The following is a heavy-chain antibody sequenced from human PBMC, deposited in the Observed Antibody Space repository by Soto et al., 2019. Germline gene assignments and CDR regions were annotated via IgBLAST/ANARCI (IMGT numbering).Heavy chain of an antibody. J-gene: IGHJ4*02. CDR1: GGSINSVSNY. CDR3: ARHPAFGVKRFDY. V-gene: IGHV4-39*01. Sequence: PSETLSLTCTVSGGSINSVSNYWGWIRQPPGKGLEWIGSMYYSGSAFYNPSLKSRVTISVDTSKNQFSLILSSVTAADTAVYYCARHPAFGVKRFDYWGQGTQVTISS. CDR2: MYYSGSA. D-gene: IGHD3-10*01.